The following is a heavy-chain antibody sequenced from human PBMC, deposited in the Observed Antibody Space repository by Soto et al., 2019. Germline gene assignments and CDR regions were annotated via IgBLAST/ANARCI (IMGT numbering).Heavy chain of an antibody. Sequence: PGGSLRLSCASSGFTFGDYAMSWVRQAPGKGPEWVGFIRSKAYGGTTEYAASVKGRFTISRDDSKSIAYLQMNSLKTEDTGVYCCGRVGYSSPGTLYAGDYGMDVWGPGPTVTLPS. CDR3: GRVGYSSPGTLYAGDYGMDV. CDR2: IRSKAYGGTT. CDR1: GFTFGDYA. D-gene: IGHD6-13*01. V-gene: IGHV3-49*04. J-gene: IGHJ6*02.